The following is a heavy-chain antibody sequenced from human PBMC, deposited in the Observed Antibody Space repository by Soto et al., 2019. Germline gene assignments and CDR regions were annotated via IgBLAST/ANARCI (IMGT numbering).Heavy chain of an antibody. D-gene: IGHD2-8*01. CDR2: ISSTTHYI. V-gene: IGHV3-21*01. CDR3: ARSRRRCIATDAFDI. Sequence: GGSLRLSCAASGFTFTRYSMNWVRQAPGKGLEWVSSISSTTHYIYYADSMRGRFTISRDNSKNTLYLQMNSLRAEDTAVYYCARSRRRCIATDAFDIWGQGTMVTVSS. CDR1: GFTFTRYS. J-gene: IGHJ3*02.